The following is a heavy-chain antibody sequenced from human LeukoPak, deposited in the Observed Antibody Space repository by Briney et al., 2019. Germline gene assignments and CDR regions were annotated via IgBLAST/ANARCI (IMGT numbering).Heavy chain of an antibody. CDR2: IYYSGST. J-gene: IGHJ4*02. CDR1: GGSISSSSYY. CDR3: ARHGSGWYYFDY. V-gene: IGHV4-39*01. Sequence: SETLSLTCTVSGGSISSSSYYWGWIRQPPGKGLEWIGSIYYSGSTYYNPSLKSRVTISVATSKNQFSLKLSSVTAADTAVYYCARHGSGWYYFDYWGQGTLVTVSS. D-gene: IGHD6-19*01.